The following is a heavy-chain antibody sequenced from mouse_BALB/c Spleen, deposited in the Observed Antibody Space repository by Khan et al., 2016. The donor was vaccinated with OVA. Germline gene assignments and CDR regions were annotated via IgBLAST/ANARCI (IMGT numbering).Heavy chain of an antibody. D-gene: IGHD2-4*01. V-gene: IGHV2-6*02. CDR3: DRNTHMITTVMDY. Sequence: QMQLEESGPGLVAPSQSLSITCTVSGFSLTSYGVHWVRQPPGKGLEWLVVICSDGKSTYNPTLKSRLSISKDNSKSQVFLKMNSLQTDDTAMYYGDRNTHMITTVMDYWGQGTSVTVSS. J-gene: IGHJ4*01. CDR2: ICSDGKS. CDR1: GFSLTSYG.